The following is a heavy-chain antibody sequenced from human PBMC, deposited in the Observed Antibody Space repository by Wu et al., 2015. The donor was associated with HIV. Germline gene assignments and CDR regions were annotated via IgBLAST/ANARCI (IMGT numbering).Heavy chain of an antibody. D-gene: IGHD3-9*01. J-gene: IGHJ4*02. V-gene: IGHV1-69*05. CDR3: ARGLRDILTGYYSAFDY. CDR1: GGGFNSYA. Sequence: QVQLVQSGPEVKNPGSSVKVSCKASGGGFNSYAISWVRQAPGQGLEWMGGVIPVIGTSNFSQKFQGRVTITSDESTATVYMEMSTLRSEDTAVYYCARGLRDILTGYYSAFDYWGQGTLVIISS. CDR2: VIPVIGTS.